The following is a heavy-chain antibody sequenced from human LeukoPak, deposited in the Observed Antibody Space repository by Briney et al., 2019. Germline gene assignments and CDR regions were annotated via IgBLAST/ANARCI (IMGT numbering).Heavy chain of an antibody. J-gene: IGHJ4*02. CDR1: GYTFSGYY. CDR3: ARVRLGGPNFIDY. V-gene: IGHV1-2*02. D-gene: IGHD3-16*01. Sequence: ASVTVSCKASGYTFSGYYMHWVRQAPGQGLEWMGWINPNSGGTNYAQKFQGRVTMTRDTSISTAYMELSRLTSDDTAVYYCARVRLGGPNFIDYWGQGTLVTVSS. CDR2: INPNSGGT.